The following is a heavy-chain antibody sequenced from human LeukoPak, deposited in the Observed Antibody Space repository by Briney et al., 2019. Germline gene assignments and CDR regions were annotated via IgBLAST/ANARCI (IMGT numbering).Heavy chain of an antibody. Sequence: SETLSLTCAVYGGSLSGYYWSWIRQPPEKGLEWIGDINHIGNTNYNPSLKSRVTISTDTSKNHFSLRLSSVTAADTAVYYCARRRPNYSSNWYTFDPWGQGTLVTVSS. D-gene: IGHD6-13*01. CDR1: GGSLSGYY. CDR2: INHIGNT. CDR3: ARRRPNYSSNWYTFDP. J-gene: IGHJ5*02. V-gene: IGHV4-34*01.